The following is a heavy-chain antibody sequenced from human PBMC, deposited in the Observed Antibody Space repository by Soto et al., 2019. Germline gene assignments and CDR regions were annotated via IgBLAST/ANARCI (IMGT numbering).Heavy chain of an antibody. CDR3: GSVRPSGYVLS. V-gene: IGHV4-59*01. CDR2: VYFSGNA. D-gene: IGHD6-25*01. CDR1: GGSLSSYY. Sequence: QVQLQESGPGLVKPSETLSLTCTVSGGSLSSYYWTWIRQSPGKGLEWIGYVYFSGNANYNPSLKSRVTISIDTSKNQFSLSLASVTAADTAFYYCGSVRPSGYVLSWGRGTLVTVSS. J-gene: IGHJ5*02.